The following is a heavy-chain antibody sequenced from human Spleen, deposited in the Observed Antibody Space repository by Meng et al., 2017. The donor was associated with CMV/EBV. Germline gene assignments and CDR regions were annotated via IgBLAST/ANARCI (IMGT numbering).Heavy chain of an antibody. V-gene: IGHV4-30-2*03. CDR3: ARGGFYGSGSQYFDY. CDR2: IFSSGTT. CDR1: GSISGGGHY. D-gene: IGHD3-10*01. J-gene: IGHJ4*02. Sequence: GSISGGGHYWSWVRQPPGKGLEWVGHIFSSGTTYYNASLRGRVTISVDTSKNQFSLRLASVTAADTAGYYCARGGFYGSGSQYFDYLAQGTLVTVSS.